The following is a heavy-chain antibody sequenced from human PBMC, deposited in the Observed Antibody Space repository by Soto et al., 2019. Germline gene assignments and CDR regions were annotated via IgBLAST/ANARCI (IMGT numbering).Heavy chain of an antibody. J-gene: IGHJ3*02. CDR1: GFTFGDYY. CDR2: ISTSGSTI. D-gene: IGHD2-21*02. V-gene: IGHV3-11*01. CDR3: ARRSETTVVTSDAFDI. Sequence: QVQLVESGGGLVKPGGSLRLSCAASGFTFGDYYMNWIRQAPGKGLEWVSYISTSGSTIYYANSVKGRFTISRDNAKNSLSLQMNSLRAEDTAVYYCARRSETTVVTSDAFDIWGQGTMVTVSS.